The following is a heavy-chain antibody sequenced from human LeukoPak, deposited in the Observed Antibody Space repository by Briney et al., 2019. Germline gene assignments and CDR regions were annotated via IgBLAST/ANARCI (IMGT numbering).Heavy chain of an antibody. J-gene: IGHJ5*02. CDR1: GFTFSSYS. Sequence: GGSLRLSCAASGFTFSSYSMNWVRQAPGKGLEWVAFIRYDGSNKYYADSVKGRFTISRDNSKNTLYLQMNSLRAEDTAVYYCAKEKGGSAAAGNNWFDPWGQGTLVTVSS. CDR3: AKEKGGSAAAGNNWFDP. V-gene: IGHV3-30*02. D-gene: IGHD6-13*01. CDR2: IRYDGSNK.